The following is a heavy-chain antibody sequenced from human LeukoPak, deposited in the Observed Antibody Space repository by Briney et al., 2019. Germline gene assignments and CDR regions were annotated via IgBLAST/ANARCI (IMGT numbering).Heavy chain of an antibody. V-gene: IGHV3-21*01. D-gene: IGHD1-26*01. J-gene: IGHJ5*01. CDR1: GFTFSSYS. CDR3: TRGDFYVGAQDS. CDR2: ISSSSSYM. Sequence: GGSLRLSCAASGFTFSSYSMNWVRQAPGKGLEWVSSISSSSSYMYYTDSVKGRFTISRDNAKSSLYLQMNSLRAEDTAVYYCTRGDFYVGAQDSWGQGTLVAVSS.